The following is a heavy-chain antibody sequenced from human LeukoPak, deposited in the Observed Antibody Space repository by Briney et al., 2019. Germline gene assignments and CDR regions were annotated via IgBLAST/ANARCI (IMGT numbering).Heavy chain of an antibody. CDR1: GGSISSSTYY. J-gene: IGHJ3*02. CDR3: ARPTWFGELLSFDI. CDR2: IYYSGST. Sequence: KSSETLSLTCTVSGGSISSSTYYWGWIRQPPGKGLEWIGSIYYSGSTYYNPSLKSRVTISVDTSKNQFSLKLSSVTAADTAVYYCARPTWFGELLSFDIWGQGTMVTVSS. V-gene: IGHV4-39*01. D-gene: IGHD3-10*01.